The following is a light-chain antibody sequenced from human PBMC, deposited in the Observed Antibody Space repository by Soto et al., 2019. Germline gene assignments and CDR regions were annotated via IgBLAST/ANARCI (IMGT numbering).Light chain of an antibody. CDR1: QSVSSY. Sequence: EIVLTQSPATLSLSPGERATLSCRASQSVSSYLAWYQQKPGQAPRLLIYDASNRATGIPARFSGSGSRTDFSLTISILEPDDFAVYLCQSRSNLPFTCRPGTKVDLK. CDR3: QSRSNLPFT. CDR2: DAS. V-gene: IGKV3-11*01. J-gene: IGKJ3*01.